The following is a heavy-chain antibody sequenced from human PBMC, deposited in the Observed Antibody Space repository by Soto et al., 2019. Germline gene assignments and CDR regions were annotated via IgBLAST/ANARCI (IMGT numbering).Heavy chain of an antibody. CDR2: ISYDGSNK. J-gene: IGHJ4*02. CDR3: AKDINSYYYDSSGYYPGPDY. Sequence: GGSLRLSCAASGFTFSSYGTHWVRQAPGKGLEWVAVISYDGSNKYYADSVKGRFTISRDNSKNTLYLQMNSLRAEDTAVYYCAKDINSYYYDSSGYYPGPDYWGQGTLVTVSS. V-gene: IGHV3-30*18. CDR1: GFTFSSYG. D-gene: IGHD3-22*01.